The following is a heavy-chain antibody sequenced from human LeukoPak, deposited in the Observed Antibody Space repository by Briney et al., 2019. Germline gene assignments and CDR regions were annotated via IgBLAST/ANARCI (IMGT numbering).Heavy chain of an antibody. CDR2: ISYDGSNK. J-gene: IGHJ4*02. CDR3: ARAPTYDFWSGSDLDY. CDR1: GFTFSSNV. D-gene: IGHD3-3*01. Sequence: GGSLRLSCAASGFTFSSNVMHWVRQAPGKGLEWVALISYDGSNKYYADSVKGRFTISRDDSKNTLYLQMNSLRAEDTSLYYRARAPTYDFWSGSDLDYWGQGTLVTVSS. V-gene: IGHV3-30-3*01.